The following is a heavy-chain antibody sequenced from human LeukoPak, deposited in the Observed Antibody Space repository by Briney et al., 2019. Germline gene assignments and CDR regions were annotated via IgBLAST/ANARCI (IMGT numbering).Heavy chain of an antibody. D-gene: IGHD4-17*01. CDR1: GGSISSSSYC. CDR3: ARGVENMTTVTLDY. Sequence: SETLSLTCTVSGGSISSSSYCWGWIRQPPGKGLEWIGSVCYSGSTYYNPSLKSRVTISVDTSKNQFSLKLSSVTAADTAVYYCARGVENMTTVTLDYWGQGTLVTVSS. J-gene: IGHJ4*02. CDR2: VCYSGST. V-gene: IGHV4-39*01.